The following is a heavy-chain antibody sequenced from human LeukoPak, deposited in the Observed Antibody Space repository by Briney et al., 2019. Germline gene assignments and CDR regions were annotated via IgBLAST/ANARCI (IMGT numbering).Heavy chain of an antibody. J-gene: IGHJ4*02. CDR3: AREGITMTFDY. D-gene: IGHD3-22*01. CDR2: ISAYNGNT. CDR1: GYTFTSYY. Sequence: ASVKVSCKASGYTFTSYYMHWVRQAPGQGLEWMGWISAYNGNTNYAQKLQGRVTMTTDTSTSTAYMELRSLRSDDTAVYYCAREGITMTFDYWGQGTLVTVSS. V-gene: IGHV1-18*04.